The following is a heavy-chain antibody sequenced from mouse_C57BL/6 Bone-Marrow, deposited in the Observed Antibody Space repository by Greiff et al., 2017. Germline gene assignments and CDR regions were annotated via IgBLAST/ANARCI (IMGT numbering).Heavy chain of an antibody. V-gene: IGHV1-50*01. D-gene: IGHD1-1*01. J-gene: IGHJ2*01. CDR1: GYTFTSYW. CDR3: ARWTIYYYGSSYVNYFDY. Sequence: VQLQQSGAELVKPGASVKLSCKASGYTFTSYWMQWVKQRPGQGLEWIGEIDPSDSYTNYNQKFKGKATLTVDTSSSTAYMQLSSLTSEDSAVYYCARWTIYYYGSSYVNYFDYWGQGTTLTVSS. CDR2: IDPSDSYT.